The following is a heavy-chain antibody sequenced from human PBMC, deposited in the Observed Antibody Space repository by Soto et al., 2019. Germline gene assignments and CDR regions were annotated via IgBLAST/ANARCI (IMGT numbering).Heavy chain of an antibody. V-gene: IGHV1-69*12. CDR1: GGTFSSYA. D-gene: IGHD5-12*01. CDR2: IIPIFDTA. CDR3: ATHPMATITYYSGMDV. Sequence: QVQRVQSGAEVKKPGSSVRVSCKASGGTFSSYAISWVRQAPRQGLEWMGGIIPIFDTADYAQKFQGRVTITADESTSTAYMELSSLRSEDTAVYYCATHPMATITYYSGMDVWGQGTTVTVSS. J-gene: IGHJ6*02.